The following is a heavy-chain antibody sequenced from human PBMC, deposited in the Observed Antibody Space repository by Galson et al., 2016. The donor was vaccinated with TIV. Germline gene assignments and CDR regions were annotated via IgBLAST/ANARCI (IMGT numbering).Heavy chain of an antibody. V-gene: IGHV6-1*01. CDR3: TRAAGKNGASCCATCETFDT. J-gene: IGHJ3*02. CDR2: TYYRSRWYY. CDR1: GDSVSSDSAA. D-gene: IGHD3-10*01. Sequence: CAISGDSVSSDSAAWNWVRQSPSRGLKWLGRTYYRSRWYYDYKVSVKSRITINPDTSKNQFSLQLNSVTPEDTAVYYCTRAAGKNGASCCATCETFDTWGQGTMVTVSS.